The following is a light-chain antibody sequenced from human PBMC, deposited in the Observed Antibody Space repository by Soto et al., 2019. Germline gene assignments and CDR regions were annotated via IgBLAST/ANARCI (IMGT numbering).Light chain of an antibody. Sequence: ERVMTQSPATLSVSPGERATLSCRASQPVASNLAWFQQKRGQAPRLFIYAASTRATGIPARFSGSGSGTEFTLTISSMQSEDFAVYYCLQYNNWPYTFGQGTKVDIK. V-gene: IGKV3-15*01. J-gene: IGKJ2*01. CDR3: LQYNNWPYT. CDR1: QPVASN. CDR2: AAS.